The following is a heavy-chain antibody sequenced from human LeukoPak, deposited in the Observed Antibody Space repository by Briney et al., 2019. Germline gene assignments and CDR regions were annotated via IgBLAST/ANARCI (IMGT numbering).Heavy chain of an antibody. CDR1: GGSFIXYH. D-gene: IGHD2-8*01. V-gene: IGHV4-34*01. CDR2: INHSGST. Sequence: TLSLTCXXXGGSFIXYHWSWIRQPPGKGLEWIGEINHSGSTNYNPSLKSRVTISVDTSKNQFSLKLSSVTAADTAVYYCARGPNGGFDPWGQGTLVTVSS. J-gene: IGHJ5*02. CDR3: ARGPNGGFDP.